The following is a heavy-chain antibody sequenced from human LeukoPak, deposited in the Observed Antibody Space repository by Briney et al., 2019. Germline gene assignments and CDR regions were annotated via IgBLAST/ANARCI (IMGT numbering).Heavy chain of an antibody. D-gene: IGHD1-7*01. CDR2: IYPGDSDT. CDR1: GYTFTNYW. Sequence: ESLKISCKGSGYTFTNYWIGWVRQMPGKGLEWMGLIYPGDSDTRYSPSFQDHVTISADKSISTAYLQWSSLRASDAATYYCASSGAGTAPGTFNVWGQGTLVTVSS. J-gene: IGHJ3*01. CDR3: ASSGAGTAPGTFNV. V-gene: IGHV5-51*01.